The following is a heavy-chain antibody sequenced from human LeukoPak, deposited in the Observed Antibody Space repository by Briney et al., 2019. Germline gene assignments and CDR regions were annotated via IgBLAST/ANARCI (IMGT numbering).Heavy chain of an antibody. D-gene: IGHD3-22*01. V-gene: IGHV1-46*01. CDR3: ARGPRPGSSGYPNLDY. Sequence: ASVKVSCKASGYTFTSYYMHWVRQAPGQGLEWMGIINPSGGSTSYAQKFQGRVTMTRDTSTSTVYMELSSLRSEDTAVYYCARGPRPGSSGYPNLDYWGQGTLVTVSS. CDR2: INPSGGST. CDR1: GYTFTSYY. J-gene: IGHJ4*02.